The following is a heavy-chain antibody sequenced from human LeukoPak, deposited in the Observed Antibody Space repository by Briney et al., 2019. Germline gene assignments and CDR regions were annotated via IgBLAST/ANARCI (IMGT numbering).Heavy chain of an antibody. CDR3: AREPGYSNWFDP. CDR1: GGSFSGYY. J-gene: IGHJ5*02. Sequence: SETLSLTCAVYGGSFSGYYWSWIRQPPGKGLEWIGEINHSGSTNYNPSLESRVTISLDTSKNQFSLKLSSVTAADTAVYYCAREPGYSNWFDPWGQGTLVTVSS. D-gene: IGHD5-18*01. V-gene: IGHV4-34*01. CDR2: INHSGST.